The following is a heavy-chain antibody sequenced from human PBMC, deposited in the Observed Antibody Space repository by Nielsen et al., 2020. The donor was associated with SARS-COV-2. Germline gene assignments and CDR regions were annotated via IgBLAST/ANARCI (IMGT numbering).Heavy chain of an antibody. V-gene: IGHV3-48*03. Sequence: GESLKISRAASGFTFSSYEMNWVRQAPGKGLEWVSYISSSGSTIYYADSVKGRFTISRDNAKNSLYLQMNSLRAEDTAVYYCARDFGYSSSWYRGYYYYGMDVWGQGTTVTVSS. D-gene: IGHD6-13*01. CDR1: GFTFSSYE. CDR2: ISSSGSTI. CDR3: ARDFGYSSSWYRGYYYYGMDV. J-gene: IGHJ6*02.